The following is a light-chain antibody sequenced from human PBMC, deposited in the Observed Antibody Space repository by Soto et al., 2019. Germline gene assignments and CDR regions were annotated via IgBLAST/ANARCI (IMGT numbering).Light chain of an antibody. J-gene: IGLJ1*01. CDR2: GVS. CDR3: SSYTSSSTLLV. Sequence: QSALTQPASVSGSPGQSITISCTGTSSDVGGYNYVSWYQQHPGKAPKVMIYGVSNRPSGVSNRFSGSKSGNTASLTISGLQAEDEADYYCSSYTSSSTLLVFGTGTKLTVL. V-gene: IGLV2-14*01. CDR1: SSDVGGYNY.